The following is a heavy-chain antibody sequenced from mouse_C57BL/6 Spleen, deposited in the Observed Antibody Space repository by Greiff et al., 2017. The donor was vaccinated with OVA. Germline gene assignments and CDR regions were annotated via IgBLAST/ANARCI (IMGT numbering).Heavy chain of an antibody. Sequence: QVHVKQSGAELVKPGASVKISCKASGYAFSSYWMNWVKQRPGKGLEWIGQIYPGDGDTNYNGKFKGKATLTADKSSSTAYMQLSSLTSEDSAVYVCARGSYDGYYLTYWGQGTTRTVSS. CDR2: IYPGDGDT. D-gene: IGHD2-3*01. V-gene: IGHV1-80*01. J-gene: IGHJ2*01. CDR1: GYAFSSYW. CDR3: ARGSYDGYYLTY.